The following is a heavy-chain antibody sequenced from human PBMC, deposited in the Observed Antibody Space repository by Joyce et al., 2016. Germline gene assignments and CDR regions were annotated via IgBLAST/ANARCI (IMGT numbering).Heavy chain of an antibody. J-gene: IGHJ4*02. CDR2: INNSGVT. Sequence: QVQLQQWGAGLLKPSETLSLTCAVSGGPFRGFFWTWVCQPPGKGLEWIGDINNSGVTNYNPSLKTRVTFSVDTSKNQFSLKLTSLSAADTAVYYCARSQWLAPLMYWGQGTPVTVSS. D-gene: IGHD6-19*01. V-gene: IGHV4-34*01. CDR3: ARSQWLAPLMY. CDR1: GGPFRGFF.